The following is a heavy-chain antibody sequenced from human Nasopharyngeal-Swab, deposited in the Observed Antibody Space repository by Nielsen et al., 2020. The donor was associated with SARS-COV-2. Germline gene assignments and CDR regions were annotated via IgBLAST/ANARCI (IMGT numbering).Heavy chain of an antibody. D-gene: IGHD1-1*01. CDR1: QFTFSSYH. V-gene: IGHV3-48*02. CDR2: ISSNSDTK. J-gene: IGHJ4*02. CDR3: ASGTYDNAPG. Sequence: GESLKISCAASQFTFSSYHMNWVRQAPGKGLEWVSCISSNSDTKYYADSVKGRFTISRDNAKNSLYLQMNSLRHEDTAVYYCASGTYDNAPGWGQGTLVTVSS.